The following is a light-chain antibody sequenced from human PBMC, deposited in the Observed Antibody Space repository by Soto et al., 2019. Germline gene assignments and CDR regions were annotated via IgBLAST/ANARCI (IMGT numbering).Light chain of an antibody. CDR3: QQYNNWPLYT. Sequence: IVMTQSPATLSVSPGERATLSCRASQSVRSNLAWYQQKPGQAPRLLIYGASTRATGIPARFSGSGSGTEFTLTISSLQSEDFAVYYCQQYNNWPLYTFGQGTKLEIK. J-gene: IGKJ2*01. CDR2: GAS. V-gene: IGKV3-15*01. CDR1: QSVRSN.